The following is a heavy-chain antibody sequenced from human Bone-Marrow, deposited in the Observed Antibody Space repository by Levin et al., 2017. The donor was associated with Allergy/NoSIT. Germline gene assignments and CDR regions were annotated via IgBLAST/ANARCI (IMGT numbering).Heavy chain of an antibody. V-gene: IGHV5-51*01. J-gene: IGHJ5*02. CDR1: GYSFATYW. CDR3: ARRGSSSGWFDP. D-gene: IGHD6-6*01. Sequence: TGESLKISCKGSGYSFATYWIGWVRQMPGKGLEWMGIIYPGDSDTRYNPSFQGQVTISADKSINTAYLQWRNLRASDTAMYYCARRGSSSGWFDPWGQGTLVTVSS. CDR2: IYPGDSDT.